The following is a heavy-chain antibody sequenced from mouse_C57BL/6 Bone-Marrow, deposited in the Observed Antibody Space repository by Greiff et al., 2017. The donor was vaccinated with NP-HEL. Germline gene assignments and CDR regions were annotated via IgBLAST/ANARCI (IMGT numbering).Heavy chain of an antibody. J-gene: IGHJ3*01. Sequence: EVKLVESGGDLVKPGGSLTLSCAASGFTFSSYGMSWVRQTPDKRLEWVATISSGGSYTYYPDSVKGRFTISRDNAKNTLYLQMSSLKSEDTAMYYCASRSGGAYWGQGTLVTVSA. CDR2: ISSGGSYT. V-gene: IGHV5-6*02. CDR1: GFTFSSYG. CDR3: ASRSGGAY. D-gene: IGHD1-3*01.